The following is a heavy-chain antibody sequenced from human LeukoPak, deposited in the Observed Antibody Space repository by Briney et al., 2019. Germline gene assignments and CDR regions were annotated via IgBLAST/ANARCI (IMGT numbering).Heavy chain of an antibody. CDR3: ARGSSSIYDILTGYYPRYYYYYMDV. D-gene: IGHD3-9*01. J-gene: IGHJ6*03. Sequence: GSLRLSCAASGFNFSSYEMNWVRQASGKGLEWVSYSGSSGSTMYYADSVKGRFTISRDNAKNSLYLQMNSLRAEDTAVYYCARGSSSIYDILTGYYPRYYYYYMDVWGKGTTVTISS. CDR1: GFNFSSYE. V-gene: IGHV3-48*03. CDR2: SGSSGSTM.